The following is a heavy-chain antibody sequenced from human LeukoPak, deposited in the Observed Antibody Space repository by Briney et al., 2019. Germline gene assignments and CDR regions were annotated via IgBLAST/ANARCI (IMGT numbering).Heavy chain of an antibody. Sequence: ASVKVSCKASGYTFTGYYMHWVRQAPGQGLEWMGWINPNSVGTNYAQKFQGRVTMTRDTSISTAYMELSRLRYDGTAVYYCADIAVAGLNAFDIWGQATMVTVSS. CDR3: ADIAVAGLNAFDI. V-gene: IGHV1-2*02. CDR1: GYTFTGYY. J-gene: IGHJ3*02. CDR2: INPNSVGT. D-gene: IGHD6-19*01.